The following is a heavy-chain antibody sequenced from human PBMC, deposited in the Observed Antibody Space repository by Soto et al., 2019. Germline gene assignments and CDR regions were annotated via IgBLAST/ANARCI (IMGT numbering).Heavy chain of an antibody. V-gene: IGHV3-33*08. CDR2: IWYDGSNK. Sequence: LSCGAARVNFSDYGRSWVRQDPGKALQWVAVIWYDGSNKYYADSVKGRFTISRDNSKNTLYLQMNSLRAEDTAVYYCARYGRITMVRGVYPNYGMDVWAQGTTVTVSS. CDR3: ARYGRITMVRGVYPNYGMDV. CDR1: RVNFSDYG. D-gene: IGHD3-10*01. J-gene: IGHJ6*02.